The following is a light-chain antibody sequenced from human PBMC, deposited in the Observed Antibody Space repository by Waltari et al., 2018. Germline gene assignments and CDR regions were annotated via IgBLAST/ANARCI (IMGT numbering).Light chain of an antibody. CDR3: QQYDGEVVT. CDR1: QSVTGIS. Sequence: CRASQSVTGISLTGYQQKRGQAPRLLIYGTSSRATGIPDRFSGSGSGTDFTLTTSRLEPEDFAVYYCQQYDGEVVTFGGGTKVEI. J-gene: IGKJ4*01. V-gene: IGKV3-20*01. CDR2: GTS.